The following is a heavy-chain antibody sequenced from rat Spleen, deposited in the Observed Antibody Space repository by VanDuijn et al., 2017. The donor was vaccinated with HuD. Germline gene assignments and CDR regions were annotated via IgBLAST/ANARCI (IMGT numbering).Heavy chain of an antibody. D-gene: IGHD1-1*01. Sequence: EVQLVESGGGLVQPGRSLKLSCAASGFTFNNYGMAWVRQAPTKGLEWVAAISYDGITTYYRDSVRGRFTISRDNAKSTLYLQMDSLRSEDTATYYCARYSGENYFDYWGQGVMVTVSS. CDR3: ARYSGENYFDY. J-gene: IGHJ2*01. CDR2: ISYDGITT. V-gene: IGHV5-29*01. CDR1: GFTFNNYG.